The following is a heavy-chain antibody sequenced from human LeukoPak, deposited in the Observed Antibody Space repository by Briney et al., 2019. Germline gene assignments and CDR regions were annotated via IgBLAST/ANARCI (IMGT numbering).Heavy chain of an antibody. CDR2: IYDSGST. Sequence: ESLRLSCAASGFTFSSYAMSWVRQAPGKGLEWIGSIYDSGSTYYNPSLKSRVTISVDTSKNQFSLKLNSVTAADTAVYYCVRLVGGDIDYWGQGTLVTVSS. V-gene: IGHV4-39*01. D-gene: IGHD5-12*01. CDR3: VRLVGGDIDY. CDR1: GFTFSSYA. J-gene: IGHJ4*02.